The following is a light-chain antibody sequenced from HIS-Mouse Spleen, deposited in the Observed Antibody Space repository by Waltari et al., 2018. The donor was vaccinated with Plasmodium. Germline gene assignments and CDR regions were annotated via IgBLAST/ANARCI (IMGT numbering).Light chain of an antibody. V-gene: IGLV2-11*01. CDR3: CSYAGSYTWV. Sequence: QSALTQPRSVSGSPGQSVTISCTGTSSDVGGYNYVSWYQQHPGKAPKRRVYDVSKRPSGVPDRFSGPKAGNTASLTISGVQAEDEAEYYCCSYAGSYTWVFGGGTKLTVL. CDR2: DVS. J-gene: IGLJ3*02. CDR1: SSDVGGYNY.